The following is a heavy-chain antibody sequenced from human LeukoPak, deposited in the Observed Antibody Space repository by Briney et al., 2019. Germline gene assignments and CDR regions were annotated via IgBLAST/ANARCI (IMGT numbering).Heavy chain of an antibody. J-gene: IGHJ4*02. D-gene: IGHD1-7*01. CDR2: IYPNGVST. V-gene: IGHV1-46*01. CDR3: ARDWELGY. CDR1: GYTFTTYY. Sequence: ASVKVSCKASGYTFTTYYMHWVRQAPGQGLEWMGTIYPNGVSTSFAQNFQGRVTITRDKSTSTVYMELSSLRSEDTAVYYCARDWELGYWGQGTLVTVSS.